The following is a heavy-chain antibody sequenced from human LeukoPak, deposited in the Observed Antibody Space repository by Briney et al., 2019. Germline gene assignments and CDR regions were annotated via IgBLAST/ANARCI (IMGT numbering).Heavy chain of an antibody. J-gene: IGHJ4*02. CDR1: GGSISSSSYY. CDR2: IYYSGST. V-gene: IGHV4-39*01. CDR3: ARRNDYGGNWRDY. Sequence: SETLSLTCTVSGGSISSSSYYWGWIRQPPGQGLERIGSIYYSGSTYYNPSIKSRITISVDTSKIQFSLKLSTVTAADTAVYYCARRNDYGGNWRDYWGQGTLVTVSS. D-gene: IGHD4-23*01.